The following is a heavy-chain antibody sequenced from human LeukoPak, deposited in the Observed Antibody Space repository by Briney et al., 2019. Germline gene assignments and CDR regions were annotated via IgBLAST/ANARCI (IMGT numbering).Heavy chain of an antibody. CDR1: GGSISSYY. J-gene: IGHJ3*02. Sequence: PSETLSLTCTVSGGSISSYYWSWIRQPPGKGLEWIGYIYYSGSTNYNPSLKSRVTISVETSKNEFSLKLRSVTAADTAVYYCARGYTSGWSPALDIWGQGTMVTVSS. CDR3: ARGYTSGWSPALDI. CDR2: IYYSGST. D-gene: IGHD6-19*01. V-gene: IGHV4-59*13.